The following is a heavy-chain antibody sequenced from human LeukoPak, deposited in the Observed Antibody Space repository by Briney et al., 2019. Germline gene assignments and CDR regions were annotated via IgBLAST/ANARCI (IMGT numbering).Heavy chain of an antibody. Sequence: SETLSLTCTVSGGSISSYYWSWIRQPAGKGLEWIGRIYTSGSTNYNPSLKSRVTMSVDTSKNQFSLKLSSVTAADTAVYYCARGFRRIVATIDGYYYYYYMDVWGKGTTVTISS. J-gene: IGHJ6*03. V-gene: IGHV4-4*07. CDR2: IYTSGST. D-gene: IGHD5-12*01. CDR1: GGSISSYY. CDR3: ARGFRRIVATIDGYYYYYYMDV.